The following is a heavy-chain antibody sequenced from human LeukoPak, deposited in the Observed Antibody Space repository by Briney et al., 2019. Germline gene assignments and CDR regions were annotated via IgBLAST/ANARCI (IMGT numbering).Heavy chain of an antibody. V-gene: IGHV4-59*01. D-gene: IGHD6-13*01. J-gene: IGHJ4*02. CDR2: IDYTGRS. CDR3: ARDLGGPAAGTLDY. CDR1: GGSMRSYY. Sequence: SETLSLACTVSGGSMRSYYWIWIRQPPGKGLEWIGYIDYTGRSKDNPSLKSRVTISVDMSKDQFSLKLRSVTAADTGVYYCARDLGGPAAGTLDYWGQGTLVTVSS.